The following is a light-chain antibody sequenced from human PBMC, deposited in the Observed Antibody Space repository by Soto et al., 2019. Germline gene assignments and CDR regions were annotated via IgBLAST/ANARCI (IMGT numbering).Light chain of an antibody. CDR1: HTISTY. Sequence: DFQMTQSPSSLSASLGDRVTITFRASHTISTYLKWYQQRPGKAPKLMIYDASRLQNAVTSRFSGSGYGTDFTLTITSLQPEDFATYYCQHTYSTPRTFGGGTRVESK. CDR2: DAS. CDR3: QHTYSTPRT. J-gene: IGKJ4*01. V-gene: IGKV1-39*01.